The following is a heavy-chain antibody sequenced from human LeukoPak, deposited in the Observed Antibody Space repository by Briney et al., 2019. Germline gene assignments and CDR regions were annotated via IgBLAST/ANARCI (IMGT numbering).Heavy chain of an antibody. CDR3: APRTDDAFDI. J-gene: IGHJ3*02. CDR1: GGSISSSSYY. V-gene: IGHV4-39*07. CDR2: IYYSGST. Sequence: SETLSLTCTVSGGSISSSSYYWGWIRQPPGKGLEWIGSIYYSGSTYYNPSLKSRVTISVDTSKNQFSLKLSSVTAADTAVYYCAPRTDDAFDIWGQGTMVTVSS. D-gene: IGHD1-1*01.